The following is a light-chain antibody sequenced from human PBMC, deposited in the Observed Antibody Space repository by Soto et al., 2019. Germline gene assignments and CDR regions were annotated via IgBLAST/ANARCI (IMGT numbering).Light chain of an antibody. V-gene: IGKV1-33*01. J-gene: IGKJ4*01. CDR2: DAS. CDR3: QQYNSMLS. CDR1: HDVSRN. Sequence: DIQMTQSPSSLSSSEGDRVTITCQSSHDVSRNLNWFQQKPGEAPQRLIYDASNLERGVPSRFSGSGSGKDLTLTISSLQPEDVAAYYCQQYNSMLSFGGGTEVEIK.